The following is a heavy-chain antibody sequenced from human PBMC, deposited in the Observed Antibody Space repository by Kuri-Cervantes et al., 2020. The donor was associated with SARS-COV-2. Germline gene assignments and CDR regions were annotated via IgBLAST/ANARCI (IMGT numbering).Heavy chain of an antibody. CDR2: IGTAGDT. CDR1: GFTFSSYD. D-gene: IGHD3-22*01. Sequence: GESLKISCAASGFTFSSYDMHWVRQATGKGLEWVSAIGTAGDTYYPGSVKGRFTISRENAKNSLYLQMNSLRAEDTAVYYCARIYDSSGYYHYWYFDLWGRGTLVTVSS. V-gene: IGHV3-13*01. CDR3: ARIYDSSGYYHYWYFDL. J-gene: IGHJ2*01.